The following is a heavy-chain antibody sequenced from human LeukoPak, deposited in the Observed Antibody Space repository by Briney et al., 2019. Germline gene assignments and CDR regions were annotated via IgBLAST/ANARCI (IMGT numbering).Heavy chain of an antibody. V-gene: IGHV3-23*01. CDR2: ISGSGGST. Sequence: PGGSLRLSCAASGFTFSSYAMSWVRQAPGKGLEWVSAISGSGGSTYYADSMKGRFTISRDNSKNTLYLQMNSLRAEDTAVYYCAKQQYVNSGHLDYWGQGTLVTVSS. CDR3: AKQQYVNSGHLDY. J-gene: IGHJ4*02. D-gene: IGHD6-25*01. CDR1: GFTFSSYA.